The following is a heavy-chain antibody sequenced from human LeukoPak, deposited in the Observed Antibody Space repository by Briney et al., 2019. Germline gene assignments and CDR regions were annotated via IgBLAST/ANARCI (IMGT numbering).Heavy chain of an antibody. CDR3: ARQRTYYASGEDFDY. CDR2: INYSGST. J-gene: IGHJ4*02. Sequence: SETLSLTCTVSSCAISSSTYHCRWIRQPPGKRLEWIGNINYSGSTFNNPSLKSRVTISVDTSKNQFSLKLSSVTAADTAVYYCARQRTYYASGEDFDYWGQGTLVSVSS. V-gene: IGHV4-39*01. CDR1: SCAISSSTYH. D-gene: IGHD3-10*01.